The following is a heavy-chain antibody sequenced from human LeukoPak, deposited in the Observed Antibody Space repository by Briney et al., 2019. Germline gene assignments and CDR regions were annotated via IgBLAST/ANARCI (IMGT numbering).Heavy chain of an antibody. CDR3: ARAIAAAGSVY. V-gene: IGHV3-66*01. J-gene: IGHJ4*02. D-gene: IGHD6-13*01. CDR1: GFTVSSNY. Sequence: PGGSLRLSCAASGFTVSSNYMSWVRQAPGKGLEWVSVIYSGGSTYYADSVKGRFTISRDSSKNTLYLQMNSLRAEDTAVYYCARAIAAAGSVYWGQGTLVTVSS. CDR2: IYSGGST.